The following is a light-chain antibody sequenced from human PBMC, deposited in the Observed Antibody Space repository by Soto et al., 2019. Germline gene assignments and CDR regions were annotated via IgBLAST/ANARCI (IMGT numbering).Light chain of an antibody. Sequence: ESVVKQSPATLSLSKGERATLSRGASQSVSSYLAWYQQKPGQAPRLLIYDASNRATGIPARFSGSGSGTDFTLTISSLEPEDFTVYYCQQYGSSPQPFGQGAKVAIK. CDR2: DAS. CDR3: QQYGSSPQP. V-gene: IGKV3-11*01. J-gene: IGKJ1*01. CDR1: QSVSSY.